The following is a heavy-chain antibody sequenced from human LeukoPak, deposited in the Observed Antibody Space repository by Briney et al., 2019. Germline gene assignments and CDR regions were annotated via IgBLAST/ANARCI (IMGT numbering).Heavy chain of an antibody. J-gene: IGHJ4*02. D-gene: IGHD3-3*01. V-gene: IGHV3-21*01. CDR3: ARDSAVGSYYDFWSGQPTKQGYYFDY. Sequence: GGSLRLSCAASGFTFSSYSMNWVRQAPGKGLEWVSSISSSSSYIYYADSVKGRFTISRDNAKNSLYLQMNSLRAEDTAVYYCARDSAVGSYYDFWSGQPTKQGYYFDYWGQGTLVTVSS. CDR2: ISSSSSYI. CDR1: GFTFSSYS.